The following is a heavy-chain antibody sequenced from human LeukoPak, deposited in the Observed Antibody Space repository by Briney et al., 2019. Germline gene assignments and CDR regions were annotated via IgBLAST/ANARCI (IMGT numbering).Heavy chain of an antibody. Sequence: SETLSLTCAVYGGSFSGYYWSWVRQPPGKGLEWIGEINHSGSTNYNPSLKSRVTISVDTSKNQFSLKLSSVTAADTAVYYCARGPGAYYFDYWGQGTLVTVSS. CDR1: GGSFSGYY. V-gene: IGHV4-34*01. CDR2: INHSGST. CDR3: ARGPGAYYFDY. D-gene: IGHD1-26*01. J-gene: IGHJ4*02.